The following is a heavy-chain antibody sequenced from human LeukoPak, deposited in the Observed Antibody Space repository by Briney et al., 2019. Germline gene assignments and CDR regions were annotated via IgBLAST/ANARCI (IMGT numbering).Heavy chain of an antibody. CDR3: ARRGEMASVFDY. J-gene: IGHJ4*02. CDR1: GYRFTSYW. CDR2: VYPGDSDT. Sequence: GESLKISCQGSGYRFTSYWIGWVRPMPGKGLEWMGIVYPGDSDTRYSPSFQGQVTISADKSISTAYLQWSSLKASDTAMYYCARRGEMASVFDYWGQGTLVTVSS. D-gene: IGHD5-24*01. V-gene: IGHV5-51*01.